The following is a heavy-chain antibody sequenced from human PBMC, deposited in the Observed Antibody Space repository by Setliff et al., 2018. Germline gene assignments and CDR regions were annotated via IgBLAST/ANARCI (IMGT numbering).Heavy chain of an antibody. D-gene: IGHD7-27*01. J-gene: IGHJ5*02. V-gene: IGHV4-59*01. Sequence: SETLSLTCAVYGDSLSDYYWSWIRQAPGKGLEWIGYIYYSGSTNYNPSPKSRVTMSVATFENHFSLKLNSLTAADTAVYYCARVTNWGLDLRFDPWGQGILVTVSS. CDR2: IYYSGST. CDR3: ARVTNWGLDLRFDP. CDR1: GDSLSDYY.